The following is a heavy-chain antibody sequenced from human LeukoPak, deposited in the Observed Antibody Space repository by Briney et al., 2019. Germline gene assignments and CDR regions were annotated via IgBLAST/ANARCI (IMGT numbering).Heavy chain of an antibody. D-gene: IGHD7-27*01. CDR1: GFTFSSYA. J-gene: IGHJ4*02. CDR3: ARDQSDWGLFDY. CDR2: ISYDGSNK. V-gene: IGHV3-30-3*01. Sequence: GGSLRLSCAASGFTFSSYAMHWVRQAPGKGLEWVAVISYDGSNKYYADSVKGRFTISRDNSKNTLYLQMNSLRPEDTAVYYCARDQSDWGLFDYWGQGTLVTVSS.